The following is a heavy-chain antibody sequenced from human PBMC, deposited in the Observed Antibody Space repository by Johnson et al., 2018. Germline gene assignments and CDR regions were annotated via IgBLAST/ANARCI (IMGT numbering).Heavy chain of an antibody. D-gene: IGHD3-22*01. CDR3: AGGDSSGYYYFAFDI. CDR2: IVVGSGNT. J-gene: IGHJ3*02. CDR1: GFTFTSSA. V-gene: IGHV1-58*01. Sequence: QLVQSGAEVKKPGTSVKVSCKASGFTFTSSAVQWVRQARGQRLEWIGWIVVGSGNTNYAQKFQERVTITRDMSTSTAYMELSSLGSEDTAVYYCAGGDSSGYYYFAFDIWGQGTMVTVSS.